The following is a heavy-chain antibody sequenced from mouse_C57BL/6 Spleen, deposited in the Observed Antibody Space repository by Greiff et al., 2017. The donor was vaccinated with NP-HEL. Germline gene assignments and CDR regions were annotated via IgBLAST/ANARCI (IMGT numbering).Heavy chain of an antibody. J-gene: IGHJ4*01. CDR1: GYTFTSYW. Sequence: VQLQQPGTELVKPGASVKLSCKASGYTFTSYWMDWVKQRPGHGLEWIGNINPSNGGTNYNEKFKSKATLTVDKSSSTAYMQLSSLTSEDSAVYDCARDYYGSAYAMDYWGQGTSVTVSS. CDR2: INPSNGGT. D-gene: IGHD1-1*01. CDR3: ARDYYGSAYAMDY. V-gene: IGHV1-53*01.